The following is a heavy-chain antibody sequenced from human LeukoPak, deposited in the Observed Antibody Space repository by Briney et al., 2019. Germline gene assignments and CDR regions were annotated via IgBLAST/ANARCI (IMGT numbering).Heavy chain of an antibody. Sequence: GGSLRLSCAASGFTFEDYTMHWVRQAPGKTLEWVSLISWDGTTYYTDSMKGRFTISRDNSKNSLYLQMDTLRSEDTAYYYCVKDLSYESSGSVFDYWGQVTLVTVSS. J-gene: IGHJ4*02. CDR3: VKDLSYESSGSVFDY. CDR2: ISWDGTT. CDR1: GFTFEDYT. D-gene: IGHD3-22*01. V-gene: IGHV3-43*01.